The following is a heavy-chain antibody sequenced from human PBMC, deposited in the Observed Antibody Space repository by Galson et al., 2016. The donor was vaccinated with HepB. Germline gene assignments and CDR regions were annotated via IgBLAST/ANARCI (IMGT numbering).Heavy chain of an antibody. J-gene: IGHJ5*01. V-gene: IGHV3-53*01. CDR2: LYRGGYT. CDR1: DFSVSVSY. D-gene: IGHD2-15*01. Sequence: SLRLSCAVSDFSVSVSYMSWVRQAPGKGLEWVSVLYRGGYTNYADSVKGRFTISRDNSKNTLYLQMSSLRADDTAVYYCARLGANPSCLGGSCYRWFDSWGQGIMVTVSS. CDR3: ARLGANPSCLGGSCYRWFDS.